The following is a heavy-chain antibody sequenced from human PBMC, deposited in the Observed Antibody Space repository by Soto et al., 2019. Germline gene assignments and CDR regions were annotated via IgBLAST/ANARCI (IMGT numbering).Heavy chain of an antibody. V-gene: IGHV2-5*02. D-gene: IGHD3-10*01. CDR2: IYWDNDK. CDR3: ARSLWFGELH. Sequence: QITLKESGPTLVKPTQTLTLTCSFSGFSLSTTGVGVGWIRQSPGKALEWLAIIYWDNDKRYSPSLKSRVTITKDTSKNQVVLTVTNMDPVDQGTYYCARSLWFGELHWGQGALVTVSS. J-gene: IGHJ4*02. CDR1: GFSLSTTGVG.